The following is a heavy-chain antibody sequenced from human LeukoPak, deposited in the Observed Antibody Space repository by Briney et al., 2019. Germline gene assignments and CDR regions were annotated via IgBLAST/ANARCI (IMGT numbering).Heavy chain of an antibody. Sequence: ASVKVSCKASGYTFTTYGMNWVRQAPGQGLEWMGWINTNTGNPTYAQGFTGRFVFSLDTSVSTAYLQISSLKAEDTAVYYCAKAAADNYYYYYYMDVWGKGTTVTVSS. J-gene: IGHJ6*03. CDR3: AKAAADNYYYYYYMDV. V-gene: IGHV7-4-1*02. CDR2: INTNTGNP. D-gene: IGHD6-13*01. CDR1: GYTFTTYG.